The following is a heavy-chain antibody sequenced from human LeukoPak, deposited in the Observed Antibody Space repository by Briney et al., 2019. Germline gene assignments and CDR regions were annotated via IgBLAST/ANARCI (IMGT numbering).Heavy chain of an antibody. Sequence: PGGSLRLSCAASGFTFSSYWMSWVRQAPGKGLEWAANIKEDGTHKYYVGSVRSRFTISRDNAKNSLYLQMNSLRAEDTAIYYCAREARGTRAAFDVWGQGTMVTVFS. CDR3: AREARGTRAAFDV. CDR2: IKEDGTHK. J-gene: IGHJ3*01. V-gene: IGHV3-7*01. D-gene: IGHD2-8*01. CDR1: GFTFSSYW.